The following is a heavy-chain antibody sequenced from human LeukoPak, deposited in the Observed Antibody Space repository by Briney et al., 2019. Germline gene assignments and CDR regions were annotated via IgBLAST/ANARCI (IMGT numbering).Heavy chain of an antibody. D-gene: IGHD2-2*01. CDR1: GYTFTGYY. Sequence: ASVKVSCKASGYTFTGYYMHWVRQAPGQGLEWMGWINPNSGGTNYAQKFQGRVTMTRDTSISTAYMELSRLRSDDTAVYYCARQVVPAAMIYYYYKDVWGKGTTVTVSS. CDR2: INPNSGGT. CDR3: ARQVVPAAMIYYYYKDV. J-gene: IGHJ6*03. V-gene: IGHV1-2*02.